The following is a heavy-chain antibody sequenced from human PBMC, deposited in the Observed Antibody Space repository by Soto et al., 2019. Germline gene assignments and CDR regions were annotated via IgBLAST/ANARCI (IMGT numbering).Heavy chain of an antibody. D-gene: IGHD5-12*01. CDR3: TTGVFVDRVATIDY. Sequence: EVQLVESGGGLVKPGGSLRLSCAASGFTFSNAWMSWVRQAPGKGLEWVGRIKSKTDGGTTDYAAPVKGRFTISRDDSNNTLYLQMNSLKTEDTAVYYCTTGVFVDRVATIDYWGQGTLVTVSS. CDR2: IKSKTDGGTT. V-gene: IGHV3-15*01. CDR1: GFTFSNAW. J-gene: IGHJ4*02.